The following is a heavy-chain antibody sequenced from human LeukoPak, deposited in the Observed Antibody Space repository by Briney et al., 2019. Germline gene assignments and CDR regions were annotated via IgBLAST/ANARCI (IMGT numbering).Heavy chain of an antibody. Sequence: GGSLRLSCAASGFTFSSYAMSWVRQAPGKGLEWVSAISGSGGSTYYADSVKGRFTISRDNSKNTLYLQMNSLRAEDTAVYYCARGGINSSSWYVPYYYYYYGMDVWGQGTTVTVSS. CDR2: ISGSGGST. CDR3: ARGGINSSSWYVPYYYYYYGMDV. J-gene: IGHJ6*02. D-gene: IGHD6-13*01. CDR1: GFTFSSYA. V-gene: IGHV3-23*01.